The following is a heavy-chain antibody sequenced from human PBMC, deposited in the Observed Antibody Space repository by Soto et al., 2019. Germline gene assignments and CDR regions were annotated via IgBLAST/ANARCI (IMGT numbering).Heavy chain of an antibody. CDR1: GLTFSSYA. CDR3: ARVLQRPYRDFDY. D-gene: IGHD1-1*01. J-gene: IGHJ4*02. V-gene: IGHV3-21*01. CDR2: ISSSSSYI. Sequence: VVFLSLSCAPSGLTFSSYAMSWVCQAPGKGLEWVSSISSSSSYIYCADSVKGRFTISRDNAKNSLYLQMNSLRAEDTAVHYCARVLQRPYRDFDYWGQGFLLAPSS.